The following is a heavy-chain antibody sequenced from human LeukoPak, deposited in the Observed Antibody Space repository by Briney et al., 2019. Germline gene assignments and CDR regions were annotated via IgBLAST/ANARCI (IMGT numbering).Heavy chain of an antibody. CDR2: ISSSSSYI. V-gene: IGHV3-21*01. J-gene: IGHJ4*02. Sequence: GGSLRLSCGASGFTFRSYSMNWVRQAPGKGLEWVSSISSSSSYINYADSVKGRCTISRHNAKNSLYLQMNSLRAEDTAVYYCARDSVGYYGSGSYYKFDYWGQGALVTVSS. D-gene: IGHD3-10*01. CDR3: ARDSVGYYGSGSYYKFDY. CDR1: GFTFRSYS.